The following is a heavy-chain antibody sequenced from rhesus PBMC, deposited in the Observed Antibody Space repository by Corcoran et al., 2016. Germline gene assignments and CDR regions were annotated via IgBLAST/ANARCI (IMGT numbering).Heavy chain of an antibody. CDR2: IYGSGSST. CDR1: GGSISSSY. J-gene: IGHJ4*01. CDR3: ARRYSGSYSFDY. D-gene: IGHD1-44*02. V-gene: IGHV4-169*01. Sequence: QLQLQESGPGLVKPSETLSVTCAVSGGSISSSYWSWIRQAPGKGLEWIGYIYGSGSSTNYNPSLKSRVTLLVDTSKNQLSLKLSSVTTADTAVYYCARRYSGSYSFDYWGQGVLVTVSS.